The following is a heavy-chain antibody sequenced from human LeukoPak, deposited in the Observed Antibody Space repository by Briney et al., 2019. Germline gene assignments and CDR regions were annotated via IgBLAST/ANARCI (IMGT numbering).Heavy chain of an antibody. CDR2: FGTRSTSI. V-gene: IGHV3-21*01. CDR3: TREVSEGFDF. Sequence: GGSLRLSCTASGFTFSGYSMNWIRQAPGKGLEWVSSFGTRSTSIYHAGSVKGRFAISRDNAKNSLYLQMNSLRAEDTALYYCTREVSEGFDFWGQGTLVTVSS. CDR1: GFTFSGYS. D-gene: IGHD3-22*01. J-gene: IGHJ4*02.